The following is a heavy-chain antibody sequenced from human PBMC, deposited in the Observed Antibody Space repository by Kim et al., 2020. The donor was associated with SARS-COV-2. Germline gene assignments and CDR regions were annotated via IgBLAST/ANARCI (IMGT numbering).Heavy chain of an antibody. D-gene: IGHD3-22*01. J-gene: IGHJ4*02. CDR1: GFTISSYG. CDR3: ARDLANYYDSSGRGV. CDR2: IWYDGSNK. Sequence: GGSLRLSCAASGFTISSYGMHWVRQAPGKGLEWVAVIWYDGSNKYYADSVKGRFTISRDNSKNTLYLQMNSLRAEDTAVYYCARDLANYYDSSGRGVWGQGTLVTVSS. V-gene: IGHV3-33*01.